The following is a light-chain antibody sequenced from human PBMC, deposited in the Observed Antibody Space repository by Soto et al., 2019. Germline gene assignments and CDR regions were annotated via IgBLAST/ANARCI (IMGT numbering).Light chain of an antibody. J-gene: IGLJ1*01. Sequence: QSVLKQPPSVFAGPGQKVTISCSGSSSNIGNNYVSWYQQLPGTAPKVLIYDNDKRPSGIPDRFSGSKSGTSATLGITGLQTGDEADYYCGTWDNSLTGGRVFGTGTKVTVL. V-gene: IGLV1-51*01. CDR1: SSNIGNNY. CDR2: DND. CDR3: GTWDNSLTGGRV.